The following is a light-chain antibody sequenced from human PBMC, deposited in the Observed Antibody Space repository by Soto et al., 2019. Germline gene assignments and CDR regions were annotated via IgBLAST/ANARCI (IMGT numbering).Light chain of an antibody. Sequence: EIVLTQSPGTLSLSPGERATLSCRARQSVSSSYLAWYQQKPGQAPRLLIYGASSRAIGIPDRFSGSGSGTDFTLTISRLEPEDFAVYYCQQYGSSPWTFGQGTKVEIK. V-gene: IGKV3-20*01. CDR2: GAS. CDR3: QQYGSSPWT. CDR1: QSVSSSY. J-gene: IGKJ1*01.